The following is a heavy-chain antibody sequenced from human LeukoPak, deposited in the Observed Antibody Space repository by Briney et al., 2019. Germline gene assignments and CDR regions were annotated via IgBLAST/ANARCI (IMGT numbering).Heavy chain of an antibody. D-gene: IGHD2-15*01. CDR3: ARKANCGGGACYPYYYYYFFDF. Sequence: SETLSLTCSVSGGSISSFYWNWIRYTPGKGLEWIGYVSYSGSTNYNPSLKGRVSIPVDTSKNQFSLSLRSVTAADTAVYYCARKANCGGGACYPYYYYYFFDFWGKGTTATVSS. CDR1: GGSISSFY. V-gene: IGHV4-59*01. CDR2: VSYSGST. J-gene: IGHJ6*03.